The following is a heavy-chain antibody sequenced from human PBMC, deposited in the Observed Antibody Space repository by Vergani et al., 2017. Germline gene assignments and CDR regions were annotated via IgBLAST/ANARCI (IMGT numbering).Heavy chain of an antibody. V-gene: IGHV3-23*01. CDR2: ISGSGGST. D-gene: IGHD5/OR15-5a*01. J-gene: IGHJ6*02. CDR3: AKANPRNRVYDYLYYDHAMDV. CDR1: GFTFNHYA. Sequence: EVQLLESGGDLVQPGGSLRLPCAASGFTFNHYAVNWVRQAPGKGLEWVSGISGSGGSTYYAGSVKGRFTMSRDSFKNTLYLQMNSLTAGDTAVYYCAKANPRNRVYDYLYYDHAMDVWGQGTTVTVSS.